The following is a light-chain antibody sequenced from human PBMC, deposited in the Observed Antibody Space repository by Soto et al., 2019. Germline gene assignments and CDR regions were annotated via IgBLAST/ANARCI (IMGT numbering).Light chain of an antibody. CDR1: SSDVGGYNY. CDR3: CSYAGSYTFGV. V-gene: IGLV2-11*01. J-gene: IGLJ2*01. CDR2: DVS. Sequence: QSALTQPRSVSGSPGQSVTISCTGTSSDVGGYNYVSWYQQHPGKAPKLMIYDVSKRPSGVPDRFSGSTSGNTASLTISGLQAEDEADYYCCSYAGSYTFGVFGGGTKVTVL.